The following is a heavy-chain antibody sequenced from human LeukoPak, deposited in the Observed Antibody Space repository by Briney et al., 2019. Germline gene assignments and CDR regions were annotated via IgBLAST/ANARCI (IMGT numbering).Heavy chain of an antibody. V-gene: IGHV3-9*01. CDR3: AKDIFGSSQAVGAFDI. CDR1: GFTFDDYA. J-gene: IGHJ3*02. D-gene: IGHD6-6*01. Sequence: GRSLRLSCAASGFTFDDYAMHWVQQAPGKGLEWVSGISWNSGSIGYADSVKGRFTISRDNAKNSLYLQMNSLRAEDTALYYCAKDIFGSSQAVGAFDIWGQGTMVTVSS. CDR2: ISWNSGSI.